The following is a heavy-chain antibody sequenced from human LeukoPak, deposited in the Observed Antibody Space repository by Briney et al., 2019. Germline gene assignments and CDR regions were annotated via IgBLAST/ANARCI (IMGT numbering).Heavy chain of an antibody. CDR1: GYSISSGYC. CDR3: SRRSDDYGDPEGYFQH. CDR2: IYHSGST. D-gene: IGHD4-17*01. J-gene: IGHJ1*01. V-gene: IGHV4-38-2*02. Sequence: SETLSLTCTVSGYSISSGYCWSWIRQPPGKGLEWIASIYHSGSTYYNPSLKSRVTISVDTSKNQFSLKLNSVTAADTAVYYCSRRSDDYGDPEGYFQHWGQGTLVTVSS.